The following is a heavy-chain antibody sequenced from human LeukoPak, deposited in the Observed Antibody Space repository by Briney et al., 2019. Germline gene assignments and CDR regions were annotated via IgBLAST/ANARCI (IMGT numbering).Heavy chain of an antibody. CDR1: GFTFSSYW. Sequence: GGSLRLSCAASGFTFSSYWMHWVRQVPGKGLVWVSRINSDGSSTSYADSVKGRFTVSRDNSKNTLYLQMNSLRAEDTAVYYCVRGAYSSSWLNFDYWGQGTLVIVSS. CDR3: VRGAYSSSWLNFDY. D-gene: IGHD6-13*01. J-gene: IGHJ4*02. V-gene: IGHV3-74*01. CDR2: INSDGSST.